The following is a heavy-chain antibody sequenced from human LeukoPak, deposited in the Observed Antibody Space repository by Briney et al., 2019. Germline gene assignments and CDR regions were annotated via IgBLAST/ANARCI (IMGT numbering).Heavy chain of an antibody. Sequence: ASVKVSCKASGYTFTSYGISWVRQAPGQGLEWMGWISAFNGNTNYAQKLQGRVTMTTDTSTSTAYMELRSLRSDDTAVYYCARGGYDFWSGYYPYWGQGTLVTVSS. J-gene: IGHJ4*02. CDR1: GYTFTSYG. CDR2: ISAFNGNT. CDR3: ARGGYDFWSGYYPY. D-gene: IGHD3-3*01. V-gene: IGHV1-18*01.